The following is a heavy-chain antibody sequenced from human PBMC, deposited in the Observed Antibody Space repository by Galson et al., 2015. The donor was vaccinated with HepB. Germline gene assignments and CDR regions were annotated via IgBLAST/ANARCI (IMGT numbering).Heavy chain of an antibody. CDR2: INWDGVLI. D-gene: IGHD3-16*01. CDR1: GFTFDDYA. Sequence: SLRLSCAASGFTFDDYAIHWVRQVPGKGLKWVSGINWDGVLINYPDSVNGRFTVSRDNVKNCLYLQMNDLRPEDTALYFCARAPKGWGPSDYWGQGTLVTVSS. J-gene: IGHJ4*02. CDR3: ARAPKGWGPSDY. V-gene: IGHV3-9*01.